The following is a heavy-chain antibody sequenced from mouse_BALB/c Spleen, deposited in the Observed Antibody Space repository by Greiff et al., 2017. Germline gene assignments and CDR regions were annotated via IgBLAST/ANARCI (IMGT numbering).Heavy chain of an antibody. V-gene: IGHV2-9*02. CDR1: GFSLTSYG. CDR2: IWAGGST. D-gene: IGHD1-2*01. J-gene: IGHJ1*01. Sequence: VQGVESGPGLVAPSQSLSITCTVSGFSLTSYGVHWVRQPPGKGLEWLGVIWAGGSTNYNSALMSRLSISKDNSKSQVFLKMNSLQTDDTAMYYCARDTYYGPGNFDVWGAGTTVTVSS. CDR3: ARDTYYGPGNFDV.